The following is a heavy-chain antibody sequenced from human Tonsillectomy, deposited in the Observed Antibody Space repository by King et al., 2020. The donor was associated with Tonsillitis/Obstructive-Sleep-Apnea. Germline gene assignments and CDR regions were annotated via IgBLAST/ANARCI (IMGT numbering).Heavy chain of an antibody. Sequence: AQLVQSGAEVKKPGSSVKVSCKASGGTFSSYAISWVRQAPGQGLEWMGGIIPIFGTANYAQKFQGRVTITADESPSTAYMELSRLRSEDTAVYYCAREARVGAPWSWFDWGQGTLGTVSS. D-gene: IGHD1-26*01. V-gene: IGHV1-69*01. CDR1: GGTFSSYA. CDR3: AREARVGAPWSWFD. J-gene: IGHJ4*02. CDR2: IIPIFGTA.